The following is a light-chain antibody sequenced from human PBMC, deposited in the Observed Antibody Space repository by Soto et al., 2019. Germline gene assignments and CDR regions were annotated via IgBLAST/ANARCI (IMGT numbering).Light chain of an antibody. CDR3: QSYDSSLSAYVV. CDR1: SSNIGAGYD. V-gene: IGLV1-40*01. CDR2: GNS. J-gene: IGLJ2*01. Sequence: QSVLTQRPSVSGAPGQRVTISCTGSSSNIGAGYDVHWYQQLPGTAPKLLIYGNSNRPSGVPDRFSGSKSGTSASLAITGLQAEDEADYYCQSYDSSLSAYVVFGGGTKVTVL.